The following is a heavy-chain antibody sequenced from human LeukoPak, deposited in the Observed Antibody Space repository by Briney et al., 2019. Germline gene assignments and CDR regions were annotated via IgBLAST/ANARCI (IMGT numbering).Heavy chain of an antibody. J-gene: IGHJ5*02. CDR2: IRYDGSNK. Sequence: GGSLRLSCAASGFTFSSYGMHWVRQAPGKGLEWVAFIRYDGSNKYYADSVKGRFTISRDNSKNTLYLQTNSLRAEDTAVYYCAKDRQQLVTAWGQGTLVTVSS. CDR3: AKDRQQLVTA. CDR1: GFTFSSYG. V-gene: IGHV3-30*02. D-gene: IGHD6-13*01.